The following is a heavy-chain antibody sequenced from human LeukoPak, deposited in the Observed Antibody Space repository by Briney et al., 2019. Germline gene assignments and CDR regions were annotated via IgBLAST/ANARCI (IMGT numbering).Heavy chain of an antibody. V-gene: IGHV3-43*02. Sequence: GGSLRLSCAAPGFMFHDYAIHWARQAPGKGLEWVSLISGDGGSTFYADSVKGRFTISRDNSKNSLYLQMNSLRSDDTALYYCAGESESSGWYDYWGQGTLVTVSS. CDR2: ISGDGGST. CDR3: AGESESSGWYDY. J-gene: IGHJ4*02. D-gene: IGHD6-19*01. CDR1: GFMFHDYA.